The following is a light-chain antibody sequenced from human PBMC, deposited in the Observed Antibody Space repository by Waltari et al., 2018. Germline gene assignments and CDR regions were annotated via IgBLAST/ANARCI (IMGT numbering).Light chain of an antibody. CDR1: SSDGGGYNY. CDR2: DIT. J-gene: IGLJ1*01. V-gene: IGLV2-11*01. CDR3: CSYAGGFYV. Sequence: QSALTQPRSVSGSPGQSVTISCTGTSSDGGGYNYVSWYQQHPGKAPKLMIYDITKRPSGVPDRFSGSKSGNTASLTISGLQAEDEADYYCCSYAGGFYVFGTGTEVTVL.